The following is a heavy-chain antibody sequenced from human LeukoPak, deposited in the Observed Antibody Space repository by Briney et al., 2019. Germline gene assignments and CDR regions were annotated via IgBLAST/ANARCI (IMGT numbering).Heavy chain of an antibody. CDR1: GDSVSSNSAA. D-gene: IGHD1-26*01. CDR2: TYYRCKWYN. J-gene: IGHJ5*02. CDR3: ARDRVAAPQNWFDP. Sequence: SQTLSLTCAISGDSVSSNSAAWNWIRQSPSRGLEWPGRTYYRCKWYNDYAVSVKSRITINPDTSKNQFSLQLNSVTPEDTAVYYCARDRVAAPQNWFDPWGQGTLVTVSS. V-gene: IGHV6-1*01.